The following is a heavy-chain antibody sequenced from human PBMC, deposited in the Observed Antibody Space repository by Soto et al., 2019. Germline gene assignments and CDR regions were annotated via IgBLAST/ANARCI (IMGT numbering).Heavy chain of an antibody. CDR2: IRSKAYGGTT. CDR1: GFTFGDYA. J-gene: IGHJ6*02. CDR3: TRTAGYYDSSGYYSGYYYYGMDV. V-gene: IGHV3-49*04. D-gene: IGHD3-22*01. Sequence: GGSLRLSCTASGFTFGDYAMSWVRQAPGKGLEWVGFIRSKAYGGTTEYAASVKGRFTISRDDSKSIAYLRMNSLKTEDTAVFYCTRTAGYYDSSGYYSGYYYYGMDVWGRGTTVTVSS.